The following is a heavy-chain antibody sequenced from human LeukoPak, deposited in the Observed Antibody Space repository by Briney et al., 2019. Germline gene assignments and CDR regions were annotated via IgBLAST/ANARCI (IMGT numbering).Heavy chain of an antibody. J-gene: IGHJ5*02. Sequence: ASVKVSCKASGYTFTGYYMHWVRQAPGQGLEGMGWINPNSGGTNYAQKFQGRVTMPRDTSISTAYMELSRLRSDDTAVYYCARDLKDLVATIGWFDPWGQGTLVTVSS. D-gene: IGHD5-12*01. V-gene: IGHV1-2*02. CDR3: ARDLKDLVATIGWFDP. CDR1: GYTFTGYY. CDR2: INPNSGGT.